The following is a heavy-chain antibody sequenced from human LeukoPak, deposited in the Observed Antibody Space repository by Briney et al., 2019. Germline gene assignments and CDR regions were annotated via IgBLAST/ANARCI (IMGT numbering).Heavy chain of an antibody. Sequence: SQTLSLTCAISGDSVSSNSAAWNWIRQSPSRGLEWLGRTYYRSKWYNDYAVSVKSRITINPDTSKNQFSLQLNSVTPEDTAVYYCARDYGSGSYYTGDYYFDYWGQGTLVTVSS. CDR3: ARDYGSGSYYTGDYYFDY. J-gene: IGHJ4*02. CDR1: GDSVSSNSAA. D-gene: IGHD3-10*01. V-gene: IGHV6-1*01. CDR2: TYYRSKWYN.